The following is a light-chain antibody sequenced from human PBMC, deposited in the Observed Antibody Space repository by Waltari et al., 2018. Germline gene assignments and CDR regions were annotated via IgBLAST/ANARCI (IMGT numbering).Light chain of an antibody. J-gene: IGLJ2*01. Sequence: SYELTQPPSVSVSQGQTARITRSGAESPMQNAYWYQQKSRLAPVLVIYKDKERPSGIPERFSGSSSGTTVSLTISGVLAEDEADYYCQSLDRSGTVIFGGGTTLTVL. CDR1: ESPMQN. CDR3: QSLDRSGTVI. V-gene: IGLV3-25*03. CDR2: KDK.